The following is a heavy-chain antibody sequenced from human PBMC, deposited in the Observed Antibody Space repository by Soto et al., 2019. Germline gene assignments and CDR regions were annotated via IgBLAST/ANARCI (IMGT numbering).Heavy chain of an antibody. J-gene: IGHJ5*02. D-gene: IGHD3-10*01. CDR1: GGSINSGGYY. V-gene: IGHV4-31*03. CDR2: IYYGGIT. CDR3: ARGIWVRGIIGFNWFDP. Sequence: QVQLQESGPGLEKPSQTMSLTCSGCGGSINSGGYYWNWIRQHPAKDLEWIGYIYYGGITYYNPSLKSRITISVETSKNQFSLKLSSATAADTAMYYCARGIWVRGIIGFNWFDPWGQGTLVTVSS.